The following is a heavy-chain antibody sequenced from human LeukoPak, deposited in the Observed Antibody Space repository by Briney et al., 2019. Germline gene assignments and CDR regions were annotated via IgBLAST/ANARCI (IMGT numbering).Heavy chain of an antibody. CDR3: ARELPTFEYFDY. V-gene: IGHV4-30-4*08. CDR2: IYYSRST. Sequence: SQALSLTCTVSGGSFSSGDYYWSWLPQPPGQGRVWIGYIYYSRSTYYNPSLKSRVTIAVDTFKNQFSLKLSSVTAADTDVYYCARELPTFEYFDYWGQGTLVTVSS. J-gene: IGHJ4*02. D-gene: IGHD6-6*01. CDR1: GGSFSSGDYY.